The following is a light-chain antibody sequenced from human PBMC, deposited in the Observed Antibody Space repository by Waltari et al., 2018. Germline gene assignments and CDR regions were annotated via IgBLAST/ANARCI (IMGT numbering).Light chain of an antibody. CDR1: SSDVGGYNY. J-gene: IGLJ3*02. CDR2: EVN. V-gene: IGLV2-8*01. Sequence: QSALTQPPSASGSPGQSVTIPCTGTSSDVGGYNYVSWYQQHPGKAPKLMIYEVNKRPSGVPDRFSGSKSGNTASLTVSGLQAGDEADYYCSSYAGSNNYWVFGGGTKLTVL. CDR3: SSYAGSNNYWV.